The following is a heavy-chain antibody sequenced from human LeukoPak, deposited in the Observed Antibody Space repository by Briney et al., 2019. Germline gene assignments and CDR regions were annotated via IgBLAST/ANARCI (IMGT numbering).Heavy chain of an antibody. V-gene: IGHV4-31*03. Sequence: SETLSLTCTVSGGSISSGGYYWSWIRQHPGKGLEWIGYIYYSGSTYYNPSLKSRVTISVGTSKNQFSLKLSSVTAADTAVYYCARWSYYDSSGYYSRNDAFDIWGQGTMVTVSS. CDR1: GGSISSGGYY. D-gene: IGHD3-22*01. CDR3: ARWSYYDSSGYYSRNDAFDI. J-gene: IGHJ3*02. CDR2: IYYSGST.